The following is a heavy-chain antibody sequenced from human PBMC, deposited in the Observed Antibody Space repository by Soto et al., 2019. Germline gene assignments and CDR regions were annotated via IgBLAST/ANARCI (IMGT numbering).Heavy chain of an antibody. D-gene: IGHD4-17*01. CDR1: GYTFTSYD. J-gene: IGHJ4*02. CDR2: MNPNSGNT. CDR3: ARTLYGDNFDY. Sequence: QVQLVQSGAEVKKPGASVKVSCKAAGYTFTSYDIKWVRQATGQGLEWIGWMNPNSGNTGYAQKLQGRVTMYRNTPIRTANLETSGLRYKDTFVYYCARTLYGDNFDYWGQGSLVTVSS. V-gene: IGHV1-8*01.